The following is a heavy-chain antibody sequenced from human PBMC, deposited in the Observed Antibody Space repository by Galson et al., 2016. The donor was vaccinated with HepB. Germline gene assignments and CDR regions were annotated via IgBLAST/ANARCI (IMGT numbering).Heavy chain of an antibody. J-gene: IGHJ4*02. Sequence: SLRLSCAASGFTFGDFPMVWVRQAPGQGLEWVSSISSDGVYTYYADSLKGRFSISRDNAKNSLFLQMSSLRAEDTAMYYCARDYFCVGASCRGERGRFDYWGQGALVTVSS. CDR3: ARDYFCVGASCRGERGRFDY. CDR2: ISSDGVYT. D-gene: IGHD2-21*01. V-gene: IGHV3-21*01. CDR1: GFTFGDFP.